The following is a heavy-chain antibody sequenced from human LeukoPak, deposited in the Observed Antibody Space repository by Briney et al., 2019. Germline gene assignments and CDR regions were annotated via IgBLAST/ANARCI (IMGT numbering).Heavy chain of an antibody. CDR1: GFTFSSYS. V-gene: IGHV3-48*01. D-gene: IGHD1-26*01. CDR2: ISSSSSTI. Sequence: PGGSLRLSCAASGFTFSSYSMNWVRQAPGKGLEGVSYISSSSSTIYYADSVKGRFTISRDNAKKSLYLQMNSLRAEDTAVYYCAREGNQWALLPTYGMDVWGQGTTVTVSS. J-gene: IGHJ6*02. CDR3: AREGNQWALLPTYGMDV.